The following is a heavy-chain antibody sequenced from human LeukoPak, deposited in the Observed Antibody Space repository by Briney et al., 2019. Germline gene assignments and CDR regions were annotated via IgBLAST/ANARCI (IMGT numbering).Heavy chain of an antibody. V-gene: IGHV1-18*01. D-gene: IGHD2-8*01. Sequence: GASVKVSCKASGYTFTSYGISWVRQAPGQGPEWMGWISAYNGNTNYAQKLQGRVTMTTDTSTSTAYMELRSLRSDDTAVYYCARDAYCTNGVCRYSGRDYWGQGTLVTVSS. CDR1: GYTFTSYG. CDR3: ARDAYCTNGVCRYSGRDY. CDR2: ISAYNGNT. J-gene: IGHJ4*02.